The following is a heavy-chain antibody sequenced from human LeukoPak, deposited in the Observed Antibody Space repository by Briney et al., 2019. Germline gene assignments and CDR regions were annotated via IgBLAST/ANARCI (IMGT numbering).Heavy chain of an antibody. V-gene: IGHV1-69*01. CDR3: ERDRDYCSGGSCYPDAFDI. CDR2: IIPIFGTA. J-gene: IGHJ3*02. Sequence: SVKVSCKASGGTFSSYAISWVRQAPGQGLEWMGGIIPIFGTANYAQNFQGRVTITADESTSTAYMELSSLRSEDTAVYYCERDRDYCSGGSCYPDAFDIWGQGTMVTVSS. CDR1: GGTFSSYA. D-gene: IGHD2-15*01.